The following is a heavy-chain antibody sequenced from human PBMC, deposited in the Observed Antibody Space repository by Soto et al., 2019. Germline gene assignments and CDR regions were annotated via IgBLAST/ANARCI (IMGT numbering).Heavy chain of an antibody. J-gene: IGHJ6*02. CDR3: AKDEKVGATNYYYGMDV. CDR1: EFTSSIHG. V-gene: IGHV3-30*18. Sequence: RGSLRLSCAPSEFTSSIHGMHRVRQAPGKALERVAVISYDGSNKYYADSVKGRFTISRDNSKNTLSLQMKSLRAEDTAVYDCAKDEKVGATNYYYGMDVWGQGTTVTVSS. CDR2: ISYDGSNK. D-gene: IGHD1-26*01.